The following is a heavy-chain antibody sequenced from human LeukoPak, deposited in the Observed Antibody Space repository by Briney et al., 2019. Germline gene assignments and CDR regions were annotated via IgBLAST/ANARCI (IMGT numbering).Heavy chain of an antibody. CDR2: IYHSGST. J-gene: IGHJ4*02. V-gene: IGHV4-38-2*01. CDR1: GNSISSGYY. Sequence: SETLSLTCAVSGNSISSGYYWGWIRQPPGKGLEWIGSIYHSGSTYYNPSLKSRVTISVDTSKNQFSLKLSSVTAADTAVYYCASHYYGSGTAVFDYWGQGTLVTVSS. D-gene: IGHD3-10*01. CDR3: ASHYYGSGTAVFDY.